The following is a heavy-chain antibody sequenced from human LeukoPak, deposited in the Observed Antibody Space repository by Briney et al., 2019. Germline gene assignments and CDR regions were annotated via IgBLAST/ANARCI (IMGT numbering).Heavy chain of an antibody. CDR2: IYYSGST. Sequence: SETLSLTCAVYGGSFSGYYWSWIRQPPGKGLEWIGYIYYSGSTSYNPSLKSRVTISVDTSKNQFSLRLSSVTAADTAVYYCARGLDTAMLNYWGQGTLVTVSS. J-gene: IGHJ4*02. V-gene: IGHV4-30-4*08. CDR3: ARGLDTAMLNY. CDR1: GGSFSGYY. D-gene: IGHD5-18*01.